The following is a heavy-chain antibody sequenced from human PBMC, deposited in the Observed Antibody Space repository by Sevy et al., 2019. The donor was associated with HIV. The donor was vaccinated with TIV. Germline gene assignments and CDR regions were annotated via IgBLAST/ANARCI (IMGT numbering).Heavy chain of an antibody. CDR2: ISNSGSAK. Sequence: GGSLRLSCTASGFPFGSYEMNWVRQAPGKGLEWVSYISNSGSAKYYSDSVRGRFTISRDNAKNSLYLQMNSLRAEDTAVYYWAGDLPPSATTVAHFDYWGRGTLVTVSS. V-gene: IGHV3-48*03. CDR1: GFPFGSYE. D-gene: IGHD4-17*01. J-gene: IGHJ4*02. CDR3: AGDLPPSATTVAHFDY.